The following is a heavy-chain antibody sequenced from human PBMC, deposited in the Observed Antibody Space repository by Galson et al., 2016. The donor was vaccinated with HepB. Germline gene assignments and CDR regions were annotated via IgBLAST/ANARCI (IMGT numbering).Heavy chain of an antibody. J-gene: IGHJ4*02. Sequence: SLRLSCAASGFTFSSYSMNWVRQAPGKGLEWVSYISSSSRTINYADSVKGRFTIYRDNSKNTLYLQMNSLRVEDTAVYYCARGGNIWNYRSYFDYWGQGSLVTVSS. CDR2: ISSSSRTI. D-gene: IGHD1-7*01. CDR1: GFTFSSYS. V-gene: IGHV3-48*01. CDR3: ARGGNIWNYRSYFDY.